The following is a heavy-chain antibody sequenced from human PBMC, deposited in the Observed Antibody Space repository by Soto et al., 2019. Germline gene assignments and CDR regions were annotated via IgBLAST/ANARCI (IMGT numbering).Heavy chain of an antibody. D-gene: IGHD6-13*01. CDR3: ARTAAAGKYYSGMDV. CDR1: GYSFTSYW. J-gene: IGHJ6*02. Sequence: GESLKISCKGSGYSFTSYWIGWLRQMPGKGLEWMGIIYPGDSDTRYSPSFQGQVTISADKSISTAYLQWSSLKASDTAMYYCARTAAAGKYYSGMDVWGQGTTVTVSS. V-gene: IGHV5-51*01. CDR2: IYPGDSDT.